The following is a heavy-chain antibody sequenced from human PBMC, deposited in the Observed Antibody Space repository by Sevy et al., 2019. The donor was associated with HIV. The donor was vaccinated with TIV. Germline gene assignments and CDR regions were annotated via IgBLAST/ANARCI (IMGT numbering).Heavy chain of an antibody. CDR2: IYPGDSDT. Sequence: GESLKISCKGSGYSFTSYWIGWVRQMPGKGLEWMGIIYPGDSDTRYSPSFQGQVTISVDKSISTAYLQWSSLKASDTAMYYCARHDPVGYCSSTSCYSGDYWGQGTLVTVSS. V-gene: IGHV5-51*01. D-gene: IGHD2-2*02. CDR3: ARHDPVGYCSSTSCYSGDY. J-gene: IGHJ4*02. CDR1: GYSFTSYW.